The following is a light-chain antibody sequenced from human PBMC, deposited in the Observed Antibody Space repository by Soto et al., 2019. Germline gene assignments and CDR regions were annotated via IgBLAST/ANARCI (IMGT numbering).Light chain of an antibody. J-gene: IGLJ1*01. CDR3: TSYSGSTTLGI. V-gene: IGLV2-14*03. CDR2: DVS. Sequence: QSALTQPASVSGSPGQSITISCTGTSSDVGGYNYVPWYQQHPGKAPKLIIYDVSDRPSGVSTRFSGSKSGNTASLTISGLQAEDEADYYCTSYSGSTTLGIFGTGTKVTVL. CDR1: SSDVGGYNY.